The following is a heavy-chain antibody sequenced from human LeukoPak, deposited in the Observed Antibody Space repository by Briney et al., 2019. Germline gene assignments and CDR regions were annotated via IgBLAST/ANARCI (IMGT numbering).Heavy chain of an antibody. Sequence: PGGSLRLSCEASGFTFPDYYMSWIRQAPGKGLEWISYISYDSSTKYHAESVKGRFTISRDNAKNSLYLQMNSLRAEDTAVYYCAREEGGLVPAATLDCWGQGTLVIVSS. J-gene: IGHJ4*02. V-gene: IGHV3-11*01. D-gene: IGHD2-2*01. CDR1: GFTFPDYY. CDR2: ISYDSSTK. CDR3: AREEGGLVPAATLDC.